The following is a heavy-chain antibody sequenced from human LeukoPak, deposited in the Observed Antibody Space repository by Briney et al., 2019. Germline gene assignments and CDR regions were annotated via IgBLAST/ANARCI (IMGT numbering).Heavy chain of an antibody. CDR3: ASDSFLRSV. J-gene: IGHJ6*02. V-gene: IGHV3-48*04. CDR2: ISSSSSTI. Sequence: GGSLRLSCAASGFTFSSYSMNWVRQAPGKGLEWVSYISSSSSTIYYAGSVKGRFTISRDNAKNSLYLQMNSLRAEDTAVYYCASDSFLRSVWGQGTTVTVSS. CDR1: GFTFSSYS. D-gene: IGHD3-3*01.